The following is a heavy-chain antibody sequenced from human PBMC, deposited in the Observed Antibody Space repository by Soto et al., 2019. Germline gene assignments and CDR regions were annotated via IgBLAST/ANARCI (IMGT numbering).Heavy chain of an antibody. J-gene: IGHJ6*02. Sequence: GGSLRLSCAASGFTFSSYSMNWVRQAPGKGLEWVSYISSSSSTIYYADSVKGRFTISRDNAKNSLYLQMNSLRDEDTAVYYCARRYRVLGRDYYGMDVWGQGTTVTVSS. D-gene: IGHD1-26*01. V-gene: IGHV3-48*02. CDR2: ISSSSSTI. CDR1: GFTFSSYS. CDR3: ARRYRVLGRDYYGMDV.